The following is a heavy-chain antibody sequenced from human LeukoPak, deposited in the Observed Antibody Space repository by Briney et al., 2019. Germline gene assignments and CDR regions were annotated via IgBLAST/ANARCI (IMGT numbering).Heavy chain of an antibody. CDR1: GGTFSSYA. Sequence: GASVKVSCKASGGTFSSYAISWVRQAPGQELEWMGRIIPILGIANYAQKFQGRVTITADKSTSTAYMELSSLRSEDTAVYYCANFGGSGSHTPGYKSYYYGMDVWGQGTTVTVSS. CDR3: ANFGGSGSHTPGYKSYYYGMDV. D-gene: IGHD3-10*01. V-gene: IGHV1-69*04. J-gene: IGHJ6*02. CDR2: IIPILGIA.